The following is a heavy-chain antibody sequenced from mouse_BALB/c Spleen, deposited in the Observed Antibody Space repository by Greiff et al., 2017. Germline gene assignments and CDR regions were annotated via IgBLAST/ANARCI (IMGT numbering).Heavy chain of an antibody. J-gene: IGHJ3*01. CDR2: IDPANGNT. V-gene: IGHV14-3*02. Sequence: EVMLVESGAELVKPGASVKLSCTASGFNIKDTYMHWVKQRPEQGLEWIGRIDPANGNTKYDPKFQGKATITADTSSNTAYLQLSSLTSEDTAVYYCARGDDYDAWFAYWGQGTLVTVSA. CDR3: ARGDDYDAWFAY. D-gene: IGHD2-4*01. CDR1: GFNIKDTY.